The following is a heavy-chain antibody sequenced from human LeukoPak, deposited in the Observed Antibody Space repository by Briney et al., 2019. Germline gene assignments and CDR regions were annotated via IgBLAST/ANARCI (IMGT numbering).Heavy chain of an antibody. J-gene: IGHJ5*02. CDR3: ATEYIVATSGIGWFDR. CDR2: FDPEDGET. V-gene: IGHV1-24*01. Sequence: ASVKVSCKASGYTFTSYGISWVRQAPGQGLEWMGGFDPEDGETIYAQKFQGRVTMTDDTSTDTAYMELSSLRSEDTAVYYCATEYIVATSGIGWFDRWGQGTLVTVCS. CDR1: GYTFTSYG. D-gene: IGHD5-12*01.